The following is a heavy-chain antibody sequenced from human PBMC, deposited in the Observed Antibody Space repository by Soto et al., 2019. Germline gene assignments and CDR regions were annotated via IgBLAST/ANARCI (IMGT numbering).Heavy chain of an antibody. J-gene: IGHJ6*02. CDR3: ARGFTYGMDV. CDR2: VWYDGSHK. V-gene: IGHV3-33*01. Sequence: QVHLVESGGGVVQPGRSLRLSCAASGFTFSDYGMHWVRQAPGKGLEWVAMVWYDGSHKYYAGSVKGRFTISRDNSKDTLYLQVNSPRADDTAVYYCARGFTYGMDVWGQGTTVTVSS. CDR1: GFTFSDYG.